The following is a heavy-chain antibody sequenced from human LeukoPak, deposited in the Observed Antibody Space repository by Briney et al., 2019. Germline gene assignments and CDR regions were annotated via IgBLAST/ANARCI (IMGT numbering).Heavy chain of an antibody. CDR3: ARDGYNPIDY. D-gene: IGHD5-24*01. CDR2: IYYSGST. J-gene: IGHJ4*02. V-gene: IGHV4-39*02. CDR1: GGSISSSSYH. Sequence: PSETLSLTCTVSGGSISSSSYHWGWIRQPPGKGLEWIGNIYYSGSTYYNPSLKSRVTISVDTSKNQFSLKLTSVTAADTAVYYCARDGYNPIDYWGQGTLVTVSS.